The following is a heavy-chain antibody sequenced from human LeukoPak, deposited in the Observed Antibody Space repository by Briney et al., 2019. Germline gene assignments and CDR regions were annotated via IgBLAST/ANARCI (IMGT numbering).Heavy chain of an antibody. CDR2: ISNSGSTI. CDR1: GFSFSGYY. J-gene: IGHJ4*02. CDR3: VRGLDENSGGAPLDF. V-gene: IGHV3-11*01. Sequence: AGGSLRLSCAVSGFSFSGYYMSWVRQAPGKGLEWASYISNSGSTIYYADSVKGRFTISRANAKNSLYLQKNSPRAQDKAMYYCVRGLDENSGGAPLDFWGQGTLVTVSS. D-gene: IGHD3-10*01.